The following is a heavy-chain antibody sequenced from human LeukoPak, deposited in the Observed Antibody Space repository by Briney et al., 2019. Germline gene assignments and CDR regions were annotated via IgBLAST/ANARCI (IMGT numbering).Heavy chain of an antibody. Sequence: PSETLSLTCTVSGYSISSGYYWGWIRQPPGKGLEWIGSIYHSGSTYYNPSLKSRVTISVDTSKNQFSLKLSSVTAADPAVYYCARAVGYSYGRRDPNWFDPWGQGTLVTVSS. J-gene: IGHJ5*02. D-gene: IGHD5-18*01. CDR1: GYSISSGYY. CDR2: IYHSGST. V-gene: IGHV4-38-2*02. CDR3: ARAVGYSYGRRDPNWFDP.